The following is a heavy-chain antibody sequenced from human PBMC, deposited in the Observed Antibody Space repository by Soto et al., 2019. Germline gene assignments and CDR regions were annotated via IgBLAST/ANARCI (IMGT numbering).Heavy chain of an antibody. Sequence: PGEFLKISCKGSGGSFTSYWSSWVRQMPGKGLEWMGRIDPSDSYTNYSPSFQGHVTISADKSISTAYLQWSSLKASDTAMYYCARPLRHYYDSSGYSSYYYYGMDVWGQGTTVTVSS. CDR2: IDPSDSYT. D-gene: IGHD3-22*01. CDR1: GGSFTSYW. V-gene: IGHV5-10-1*01. J-gene: IGHJ6*02. CDR3: ARPLRHYYDSSGYSSYYYYGMDV.